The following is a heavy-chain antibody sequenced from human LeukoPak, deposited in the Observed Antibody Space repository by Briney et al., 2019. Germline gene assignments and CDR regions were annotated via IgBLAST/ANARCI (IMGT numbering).Heavy chain of an antibody. D-gene: IGHD2-8*01. CDR2: IYYSGST. J-gene: IGHJ4*02. V-gene: IGHV4-39*01. CDR1: GGSISSTTYY. Sequence: SETLSLTCIVSGGSISSTTYYWSWIRQPPGKGLEWIGSIYYSGSTWYNPSLKSRVTVSADTSKNQFSLKLTSVTAADTAVYYCARDRACSNGVCSYFDYWGQGTVVTVSS. CDR3: ARDRACSNGVCSYFDY.